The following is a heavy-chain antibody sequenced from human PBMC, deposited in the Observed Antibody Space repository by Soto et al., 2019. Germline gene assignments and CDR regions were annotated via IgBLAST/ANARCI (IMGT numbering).Heavy chain of an antibody. J-gene: IGHJ5*02. Sequence: SETLSLTCAVYGGSFSGYYWSWIRQPPGKGLEWIGEINHSGSTNYNPSLKSRVTISVDTSKNQFSLKLSSVTAADTAVYYCARGLGHAAGILVPFDPWGQGTLVTVSS. CDR3: ARGLGHAAGILVPFDP. CDR1: GGSFSGYY. D-gene: IGHD6-13*01. V-gene: IGHV4-34*01. CDR2: INHSGST.